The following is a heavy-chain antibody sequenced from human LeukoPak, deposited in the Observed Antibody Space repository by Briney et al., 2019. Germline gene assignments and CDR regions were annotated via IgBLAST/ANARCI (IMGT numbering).Heavy chain of an antibody. CDR3: AGAEITIFPYYFDY. Sequence: KSSETLSLTCAVYVVSFSGYYWSWIRQPPGKGLECIGEINHSGTTNYNPSLKSRVTTSVDTSKNQFSLKLSSVTAADTAVYYCAGAEITIFPYYFDYWGQGTLVTVSS. J-gene: IGHJ4*02. CDR2: INHSGTT. CDR1: VVSFSGYY. V-gene: IGHV4-34*01. D-gene: IGHD3-9*01.